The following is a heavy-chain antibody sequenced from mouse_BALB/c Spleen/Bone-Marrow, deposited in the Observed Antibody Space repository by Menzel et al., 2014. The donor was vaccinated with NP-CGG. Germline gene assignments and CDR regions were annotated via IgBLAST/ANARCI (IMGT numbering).Heavy chain of an antibody. CDR2: IYPYNGGT. V-gene: IGHV1S29*02. CDR3: ARGRAYYVNYGFAY. J-gene: IGHJ3*01. CDR1: GYTFTDYN. D-gene: IGHD2-10*01. Sequence: EVQLQQSGPELVKPRASVKISCKASGYTFTDYNIHWVKQSHGKSLEWIGYIYPYNGGTAYNQKFKSEATLTVDNSSSTAYMELRSLTSEDSAVYYCARGRAYYVNYGFAYWGQGTLVTVSA.